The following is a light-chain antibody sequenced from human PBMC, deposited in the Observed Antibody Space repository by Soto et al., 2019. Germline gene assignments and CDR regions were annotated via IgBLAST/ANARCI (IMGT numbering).Light chain of an antibody. CDR1: QSVSSN. V-gene: IGKV3-15*01. CDR2: RAS. CDR3: QPYHNWPPWT. J-gene: IGKJ1*01. Sequence: EIVMTQSPATLSVSPGERATLSCRASQSVSSNLAWYQQKPGQAPRLLIYRASTRATCIPARSSASGSGTDFTLTITSLQSEDFAVYYCQPYHNWPPWTFGQGTKGEIK.